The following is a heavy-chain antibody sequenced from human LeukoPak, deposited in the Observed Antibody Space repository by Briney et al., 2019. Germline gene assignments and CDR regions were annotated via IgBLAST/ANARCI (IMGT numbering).Heavy chain of an antibody. V-gene: IGHV3-43*02. J-gene: IGHJ4*02. D-gene: IGHD1-26*01. CDR1: GFTFVDYA. CDR2: ISGDGGST. Sequence: GGSLRLSCAASGFTFVDYAMHWGRQAPGKGLEWVSLISGDGGSTYYADSVKGRFTISRDNSKNSLYLQMNSLRTEDTALYYCANSDREGDNFDYWGQGTLVTVSS. CDR3: ANSDREGDNFDY.